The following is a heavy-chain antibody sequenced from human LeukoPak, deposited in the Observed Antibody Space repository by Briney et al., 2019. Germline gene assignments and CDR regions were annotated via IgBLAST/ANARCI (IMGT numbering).Heavy chain of an antibody. CDR1: GFTFSDYW. D-gene: IGHD2-2*01. V-gene: IGHV3-7*01. CDR3: ARDPYCGSDSCYYLY. J-gene: IGHJ4*02. CDR2: IMQDGSEK. Sequence: GGSLRLSCAASGFTFSDYWMSWVRQAPGKGLEWVANIMQDGSEKYYVDSVKGRFIISRDNAKNSLYLQMNSLRAEDTAVYYCARDPYCGSDSCYYLYWGQGTLVTVSS.